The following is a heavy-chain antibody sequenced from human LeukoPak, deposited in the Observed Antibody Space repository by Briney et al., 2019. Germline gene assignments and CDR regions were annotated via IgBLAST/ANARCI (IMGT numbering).Heavy chain of an antibody. Sequence: GGSLRLSCAASGFTFSSYGMHWVRQAPGKGLEWVAFIRYDGSNKYYADSVKGRFTISRDNSKNTLYLQMNSLRAEDTAVYYCAKGPWEDIVASGYYYMDVWGKGTTVTVSS. V-gene: IGHV3-30*02. D-gene: IGHD5-12*01. CDR1: GFTFSSYG. CDR2: IRYDGSNK. J-gene: IGHJ6*03. CDR3: AKGPWEDIVASGYYYMDV.